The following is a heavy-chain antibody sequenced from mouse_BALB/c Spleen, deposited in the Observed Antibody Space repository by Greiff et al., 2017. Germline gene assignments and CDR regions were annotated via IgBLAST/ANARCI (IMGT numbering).Heavy chain of an antibody. CDR3: ARPYYGSSYWYFDV. D-gene: IGHD1-1*01. J-gene: IGHJ1*01. CDR1: GFTFSSYG. V-gene: IGHV5-6*02. Sequence: DVKLVESGGDLVKPGGSLKLSCAASGFTFSSYGMSWVSQTPDKRLEWVATISSGGSYTYYPDSVKGRFTISRDNAKNTLYLQMSSLKSEDTAMYYCARPYYGSSYWYFDVWGAGTTVTVSS. CDR2: ISSGGSYT.